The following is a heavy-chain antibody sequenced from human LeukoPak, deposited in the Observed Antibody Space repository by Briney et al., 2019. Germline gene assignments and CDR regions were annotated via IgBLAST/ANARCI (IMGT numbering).Heavy chain of an antibody. CDR3: ARVGSVYYYYYGMDV. J-gene: IGHJ6*02. V-gene: IGHV1-8*01. CDR2: MNPNSGNT. CDR1: GGTFTSYD. Sequence: ASVKVSCKASGGTFTSYDINWVRQATGQGLEWMGWMNPNSGNTGYAQKFQGRVTMTRNTSISTAYMELSSLRSEDTAVYYCARVGSVYYYYYGMDVWGQGTTVTVSS.